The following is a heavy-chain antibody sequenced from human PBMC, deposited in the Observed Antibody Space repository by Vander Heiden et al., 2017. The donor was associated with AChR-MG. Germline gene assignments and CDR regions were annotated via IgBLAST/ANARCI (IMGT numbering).Heavy chain of an antibody. Sequence: SSYAMSWVRQAPGKGLEWVSGISSSGGDTPYADSVKGRFTISRDNSKNTLYLKMKSMRAEDTAVYYCAKKNPGVAPFDYWGQGTLVTVSS. V-gene: IGHV3-23*01. CDR2: ISSSGGDT. D-gene: IGHD3-3*01. CDR1: SSYA. J-gene: IGHJ4*02. CDR3: AKKNPGVAPFDY.